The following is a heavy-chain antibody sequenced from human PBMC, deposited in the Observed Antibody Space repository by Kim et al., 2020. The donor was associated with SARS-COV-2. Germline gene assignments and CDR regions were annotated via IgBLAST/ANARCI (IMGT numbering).Heavy chain of an antibody. CDR3: AGTTGVDLRFFRVYYYYMDV. J-gene: IGHJ6*03. V-gene: IGHV3-48*03. Sequence: GGSLRLSCAASGFTFSSYEMNWVRQAPGKGLEWVSYISSSDSIIYYADSVKGRFTISRDNAKNSLYLQMNSLRAEDTAVYYCAGTTGVDLRFFRVYYYYMDVWGKGTTVTVSS. CDR1: GFTFSSYE. D-gene: IGHD3-3*01. CDR2: ISSSDSII.